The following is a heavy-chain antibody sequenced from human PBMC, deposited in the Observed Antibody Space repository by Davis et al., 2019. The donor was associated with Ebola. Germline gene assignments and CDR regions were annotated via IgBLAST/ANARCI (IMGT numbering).Heavy chain of an antibody. V-gene: IGHV3-33*01. CDR2: IWYDGSNK. D-gene: IGHD5-24*01. J-gene: IGHJ4*02. Sequence: GGSLRLSCAASGFTFSSYGMHWVRQAPGKGLEWVAVIWYDGSNKYYADSVKGRFTISRDNSKNTLYLQMNSLRAEDTAVYYCARETRWLDFDYWGQGTLVTVSS. CDR3: ARETRWLDFDY. CDR1: GFTFSSYG.